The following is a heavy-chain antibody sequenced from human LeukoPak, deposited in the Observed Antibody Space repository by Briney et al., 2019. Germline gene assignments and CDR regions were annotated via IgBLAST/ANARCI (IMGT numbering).Heavy chain of an antibody. V-gene: IGHV3-7*04. CDR2: IKQDGSEK. CDR3: GRFTRSGDSVY. CDR1: GFTFSSYW. Sequence: GGSLRLSCAASGFTFSSYWMSWVRQAPGKGLEWVANIKQDGSEKQYVDSVKGRFAIFRDNAENSLYLQMNSLKAEDTAVYYCGRFTRSGDSVYWGQGTLVTVSS. D-gene: IGHD7-27*01. J-gene: IGHJ4*02.